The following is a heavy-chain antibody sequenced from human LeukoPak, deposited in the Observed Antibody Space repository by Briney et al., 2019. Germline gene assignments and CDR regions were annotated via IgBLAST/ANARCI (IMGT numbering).Heavy chain of an antibody. CDR2: IKGDDSAR. CDR3: ARDVGGSLDY. V-gene: IGHV3-7*01. CDR1: GFTFSTYW. Sequence: PGGSLRLSCVVSGFTFSTYWMAWVRQAPGKGLEWVANIKGDDSARHQADSVKGRFSISRDNGQNSVYLQMSSLRGEDTAVYYCARDVGGSLDYWGQGTLVTVSS. J-gene: IGHJ4*02. D-gene: IGHD1-26*01.